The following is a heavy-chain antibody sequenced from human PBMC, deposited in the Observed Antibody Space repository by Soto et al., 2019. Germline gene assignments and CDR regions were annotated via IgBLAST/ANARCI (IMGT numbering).Heavy chain of an antibody. D-gene: IGHD3-3*01. J-gene: IGHJ4*02. V-gene: IGHV4-59*08. CDR2: ISYTGYT. Sequence: SETLSLTCTVSGGTISTYHWSWIRQPPGKALEWIGYISYTGYTDYKLSLKSRVTISLDTSKNQFSLNLTSVTAADTAIYYCARLPFWSGYYFDYWGQGTLVTVSS. CDR1: GGTISTYH. CDR3: ARLPFWSGYYFDY.